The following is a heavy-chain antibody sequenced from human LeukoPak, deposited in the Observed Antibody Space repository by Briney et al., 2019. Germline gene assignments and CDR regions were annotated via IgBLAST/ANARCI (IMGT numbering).Heavy chain of an antibody. CDR1: GFTFSSYA. Sequence: GGSLRLSCAASGFTFSSYAMHWVRQAPGKGLEWVAVISYDGSNKYYADSVKGRFTISRDNSKNTLYLQMNSLRAEDTAVYYCARDSYDPVLFDYWGQGTLVTVSS. CDR2: ISYDGSNK. D-gene: IGHD3-22*01. J-gene: IGHJ4*02. V-gene: IGHV3-30-3*01. CDR3: ARDSYDPVLFDY.